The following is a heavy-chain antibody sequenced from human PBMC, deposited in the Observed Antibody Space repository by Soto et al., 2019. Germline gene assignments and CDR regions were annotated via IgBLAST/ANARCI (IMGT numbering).Heavy chain of an antibody. CDR2: IGTQHDT. J-gene: IGHJ5*02. CDR3: ARQASYWHGGGGWFDP. CDR1: GFTFSAYD. D-gene: IGHD2-8*02. Sequence: EVQLVESGGGLVQPGGSLRLSCATSGFTFSAYDMHWVRQATGKGLEWVAAIGTQHDTYYPDSVKGRFTISRENAKNSFYLQMNSLRAGDTAVYYFARQASYWHGGGGWFDPWGQGTLVTVSS. V-gene: IGHV3-13*01.